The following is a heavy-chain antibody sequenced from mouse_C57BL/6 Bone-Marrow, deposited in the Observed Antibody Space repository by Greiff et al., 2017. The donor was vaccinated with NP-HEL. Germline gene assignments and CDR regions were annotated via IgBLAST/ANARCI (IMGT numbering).Heavy chain of an antibody. Sequence: EVKLVESGPVLVKPGASVKMSCKASGYTFTDYYMNWVKQSHGKSLEWIGVINPYNGGTSYNQKFKGKATLTVDKSSSTAYMELNSLTSEDSAVYYCAREAGYYYFDYWGQGTTLTVSS. D-gene: IGHD2-3*01. CDR3: AREAGYYYFDY. CDR2: INPYNGGT. J-gene: IGHJ2*01. CDR1: GYTFTDYY. V-gene: IGHV1-19*01.